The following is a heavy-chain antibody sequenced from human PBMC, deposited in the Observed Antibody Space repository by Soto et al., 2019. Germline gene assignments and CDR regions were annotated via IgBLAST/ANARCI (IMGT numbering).Heavy chain of an antibody. CDR2: IYRGVSTV. J-gene: IGHJ6*02. D-gene: IGHD1-26*01. Sequence: PGGSLRLSCAASGFTFSDFHMIWVRQAPGKGLEWISYIYRGVSTVSYADSVQGRFTISRDNAKNSLYLQLDSLRVEDTAVYYCAKRIVGTTGHAFDVWGQGTTVTVSS. V-gene: IGHV3-11*01. CDR3: AKRIVGTTGHAFDV. CDR1: GFTFSDFH.